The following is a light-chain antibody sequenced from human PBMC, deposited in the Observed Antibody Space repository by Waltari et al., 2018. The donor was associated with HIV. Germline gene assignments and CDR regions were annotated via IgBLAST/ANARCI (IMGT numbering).Light chain of an antibody. Sequence: QSALTQPPSASGSPGQSVTISCTGTSSDVGGYNFVSWYQQHPGKAPKLMIFEVTKRPSGVPARFSGSKTGNTASLTVSGLQADDEADYYCSTWDDRLNGVVFGGGTRLTVV. V-gene: IGLV2-8*01. CDR2: EVT. CDR1: SSDVGGYNF. J-gene: IGLJ2*01. CDR3: STWDDRLNGVV.